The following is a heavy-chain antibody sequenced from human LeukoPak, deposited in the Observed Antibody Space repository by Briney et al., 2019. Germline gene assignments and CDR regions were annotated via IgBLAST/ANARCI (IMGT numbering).Heavy chain of an antibody. V-gene: IGHV1-2*02. Sequence: ASVKVSCKAFGYTFTSNYMHWVRQAPGQGLEWMGWINPNSGGTNYAQKFQGRVTMTRDTSISTAYMELSRLRSDDTAVYYCAREYSSGWYPLGYWGQGTLVTVSS. CDR1: GYTFTSNY. J-gene: IGHJ4*02. D-gene: IGHD6-19*01. CDR3: AREYSSGWYPLGY. CDR2: INPNSGGT.